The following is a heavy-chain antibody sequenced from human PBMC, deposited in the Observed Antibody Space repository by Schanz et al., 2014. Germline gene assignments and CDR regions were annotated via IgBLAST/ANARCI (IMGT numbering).Heavy chain of an antibody. CDR2: ISPYNGNT. Sequence: QVQLVQSGAEVKKPGASVKVSCKASGYTFTSYGISWVRQAPGQGLAWLGWISPYNGNTTSAQKRQGRGTMTRNTARSTADRERHSRTAEDTAGEDGARGGTGDDGGQGTRGTGSS. J-gene: IGHJ4*02. CDR1: GYTFTSYG. V-gene: IGHV1-18*01. CDR3: ARGGTGDD.